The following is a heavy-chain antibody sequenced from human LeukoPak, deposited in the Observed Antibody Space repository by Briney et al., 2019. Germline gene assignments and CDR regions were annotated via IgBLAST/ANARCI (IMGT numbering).Heavy chain of an antibody. J-gene: IGHJ3*02. CDR1: GYTFTYYY. V-gene: IGHV1-69-2*01. CDR3: ATGGIAVAQWDAFDI. D-gene: IGHD6-19*01. Sequence: ASVKVSCKVSGYTFTYYYMHWVQQAPGKGLEWMGLVDPEDGETIYAEKFQGRVTITADTSTDTAYMELSSLRSEDTAVYYCATGGIAVAQWDAFDIWRQGTMVTVSS. CDR2: VDPEDGET.